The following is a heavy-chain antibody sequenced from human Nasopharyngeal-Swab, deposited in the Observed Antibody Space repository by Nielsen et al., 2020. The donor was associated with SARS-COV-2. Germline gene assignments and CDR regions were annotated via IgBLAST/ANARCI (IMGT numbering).Heavy chain of an antibody. CDR3: ATGQQWLVQGFDP. CDR2: FDPEDGET. V-gene: IGHV1-24*01. J-gene: IGHJ5*02. Sequence: ALVKVSCKVSGYTLTELSMHWVRQAPGQGLEWMGGFDPEDGETIYAQKFQGRVTMTEDTSTDTAYMELSSLRSEDTAAYYCATGQQWLVQGFDPWGQGTLVTVSS. D-gene: IGHD6-19*01. CDR1: GYTLTELS.